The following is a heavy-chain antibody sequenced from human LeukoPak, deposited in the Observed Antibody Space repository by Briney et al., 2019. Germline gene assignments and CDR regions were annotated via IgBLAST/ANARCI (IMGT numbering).Heavy chain of an antibody. D-gene: IGHD3-3*01. V-gene: IGHV1-69*05. CDR3: AREEIKVMEFTIVGVEYFDY. CDR2: IIPIFGTA. J-gene: IGHJ4*02. Sequence: SVKVSCKASGGTFSSYAISWVRQAPGQGLEWMGGIIPIFGTANYAQKFQGRVTITTDESTSTAYMELSSLRSEDTAVYYCAREEIKVMEFTIVGVEYFDYWGQGTLVTVSS. CDR1: GGTFSSYA.